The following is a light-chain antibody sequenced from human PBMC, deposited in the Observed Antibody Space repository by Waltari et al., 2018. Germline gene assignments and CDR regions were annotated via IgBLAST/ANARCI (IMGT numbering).Light chain of an antibody. CDR3: SSDTTSSAPGV. CDR1: DSDVGAYDF. J-gene: IGLJ1*01. V-gene: IGLV2-14*01. Sequence: QSALTQPASVSGSPGQSITISCSGTDSDVGAYDFVSWYQQHPGKAPHLIIYEVSNRPSGIPNRFAASKSGNTASLTISGLHAEDEADYYCSSDTTSSAPGVFGTGTRVTVL. CDR2: EVS.